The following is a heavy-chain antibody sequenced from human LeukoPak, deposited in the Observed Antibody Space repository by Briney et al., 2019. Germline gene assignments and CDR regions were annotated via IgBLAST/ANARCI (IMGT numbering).Heavy chain of an antibody. CDR1: GYSFTSYW. D-gene: IGHD5-18*01. J-gene: IGHJ4*02. V-gene: IGHV5-10-1*01. CDR2: IDPSDSYT. Sequence: GESLRISCKGSGYSFTSYWISWVRQMPGKGLEWMGRIDPSDSYTNYSPSFQGHVTISADKSISTAYLQWSSLKASDTAMYYCARQRSKRGYSWGIDYWGQGTLVTVSS. CDR3: ARQRSKRGYSWGIDY.